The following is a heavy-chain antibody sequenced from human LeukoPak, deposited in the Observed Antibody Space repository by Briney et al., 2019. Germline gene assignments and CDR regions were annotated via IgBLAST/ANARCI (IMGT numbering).Heavy chain of an antibody. J-gene: IGHJ4*02. Sequence: PSETLSLPCSVSDGGITGYYWGWIRQPPGKGLDWIGHIYSASTNYNPSLKSRVTISVDTSKNQFSLRLISVTAADTAVYYCARGYSTSWTYYLDHWGQGALVTVSS. CDR3: ARGYSTSWTYYLDH. D-gene: IGHD6-13*01. CDR2: IYSAST. CDR1: DGGITGYY. V-gene: IGHV4-59*01.